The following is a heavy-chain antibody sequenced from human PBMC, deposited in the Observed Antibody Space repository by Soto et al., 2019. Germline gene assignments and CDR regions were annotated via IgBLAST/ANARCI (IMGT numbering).Heavy chain of an antibody. CDR1: GFTFSSYA. V-gene: IGHV3-30-3*01. Sequence: QVQLVESGGGVVQPGRSLRLSCAASGFTFSSYAMHWVRQAPGKGLEWVAVISYDGSNKYYADSVRGRFTISRDNSKNTLYLQMNSLRAEDTAVYYCARVGLHLWPYGMDVWGQGTTVTVSS. CDR3: ARVGLHLWPYGMDV. CDR2: ISYDGSNK. J-gene: IGHJ6*02. D-gene: IGHD5-18*01.